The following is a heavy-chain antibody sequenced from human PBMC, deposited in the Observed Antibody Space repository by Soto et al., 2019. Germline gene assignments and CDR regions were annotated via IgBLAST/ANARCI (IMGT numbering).Heavy chain of an antibody. J-gene: IGHJ4*02. D-gene: IGHD4-17*01. Sequence: SETLSLTCTVSGGSISSSSYYWGWIRQPPGKGLEWIGSIYYSGSTYYNPSLESRVTISVDTSKNQFSLKLSSVTAADTAVYYCARALGLWSGGYDYGGNPDPYYFDYWGQGTLVTVSS. CDR1: GGSISSSSYY. CDR3: ARALGLWSGGYDYGGNPDPYYFDY. V-gene: IGHV4-39*01. CDR2: IYYSGST.